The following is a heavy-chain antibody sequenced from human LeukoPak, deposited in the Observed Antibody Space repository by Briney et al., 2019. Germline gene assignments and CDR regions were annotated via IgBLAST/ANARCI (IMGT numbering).Heavy chain of an antibody. CDR2: IYYSGST. CDR3: ARDRNYYGSGSYYSYYYYYMDV. J-gene: IGHJ6*03. CDR1: GDSISSYY. D-gene: IGHD3-10*01. Sequence: TSETLSLTCTVSGDSISSYYCSWIRQPPGKGLEWIGYIYYSGSTSYNPSLKSRVTISLDTSNNQFSLKLRSVTAADTAVYYCARDRNYYGSGSYYSYYYYYMDVWGKGTTVTISS. V-gene: IGHV4-59*12.